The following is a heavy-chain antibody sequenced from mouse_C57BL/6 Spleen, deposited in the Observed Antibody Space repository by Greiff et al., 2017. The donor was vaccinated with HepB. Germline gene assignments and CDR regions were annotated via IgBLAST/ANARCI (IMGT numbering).Heavy chain of an antibody. V-gene: IGHV5-4*01. D-gene: IGHD2-1*01. J-gene: IGHJ4*01. CDR1: GFTFSSYA. Sequence: EVQVVESGGGLVKPGGSLKLSCAASGFTFSSYAMSWVRQTPEKRLEWVATISDGGSYTYYPDNVKGRFTISRDNAKNNLYLQMSHLKSEDTAMYYCARDRYGNYGAMDYWGQGTSVTVSS. CDR3: ARDRYGNYGAMDY. CDR2: ISDGGSYT.